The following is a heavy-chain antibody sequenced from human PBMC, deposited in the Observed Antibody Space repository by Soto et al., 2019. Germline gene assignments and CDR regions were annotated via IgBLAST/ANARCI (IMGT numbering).Heavy chain of an antibody. V-gene: IGHV4-59*01. CDR1: GGSISSYY. D-gene: IGHD2-15*01. CDR2: IYYSGST. CDR3: ARDPSCSGGSCYSFDY. J-gene: IGHJ4*02. Sequence: SETLSLTCTVSGGSISSYYWSWIRQPPGKGLEWIGYIYYSGSTNYNPSLKSRVTISVDTSKNQFFLKLSSVTAADTAVYYCARDPSCSGGSCYSFDYWGQGTLVTVSS.